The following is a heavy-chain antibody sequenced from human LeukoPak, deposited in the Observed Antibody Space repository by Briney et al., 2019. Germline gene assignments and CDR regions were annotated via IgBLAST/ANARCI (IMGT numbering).Heavy chain of an antibody. D-gene: IGHD3-22*01. J-gene: IGHJ4*02. CDR1: GGSFSGYY. CDR3: ARRYYDSRGRRFDY. CDR2: INHSGST. V-gene: IGHV4-34*01. Sequence: PSETLSLTCAVYGGSFSGYYWSWIRQPPGKGLEWSGEINHSGSTNYNPSLKSGVTISVDTSKNQFSLTLSSVTAADTAVYYCARRYYDSRGRRFDYWGQGTLVTVSS.